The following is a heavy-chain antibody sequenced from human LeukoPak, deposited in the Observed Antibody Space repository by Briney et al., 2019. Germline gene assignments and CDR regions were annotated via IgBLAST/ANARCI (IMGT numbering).Heavy chain of an antibody. Sequence: ASVKVSCKAFGYTFTSNYMHWVRQAPGQGPEWMGVISPSGGSTTYAQKFQGRVTLTRDMSISTAYMELSRLRSDGTAVYYCARVRYRLAETYIDYWGQGTLVTVSS. J-gene: IGHJ4*02. D-gene: IGHD3-16*01. CDR1: GYTFTSNY. CDR3: ARVRYRLAETYIDY. CDR2: ISPSGGST. V-gene: IGHV1-46*01.